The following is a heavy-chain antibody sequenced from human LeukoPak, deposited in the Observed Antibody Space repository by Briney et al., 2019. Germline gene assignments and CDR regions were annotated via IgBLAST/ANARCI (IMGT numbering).Heavy chain of an antibody. J-gene: IGHJ5*02. CDR2: IYSGGST. CDR1: GFTVSSNY. D-gene: IGHD3-10*01. V-gene: IGHV3-66*02. CDR3: ARVSGVNWFDP. Sequence: GGPLRLSCAASGFTVSSNYMSWVRQAPGKGLEWVSVIYSGGSTYYADSVKGRFTISRDNSKNTLYLQMNSLRAEDTAVYYCARVSGVNWFDPWGQGTLVTVSS.